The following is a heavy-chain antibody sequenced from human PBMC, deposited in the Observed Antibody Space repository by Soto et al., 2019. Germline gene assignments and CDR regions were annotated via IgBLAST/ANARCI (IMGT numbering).Heavy chain of an antibody. D-gene: IGHD3-10*01. Sequence: ASVKVSCKASGGTFSSYTISWVRQAPGQGLEWMGRIIPILGIANYAQKFQGRVTITADKSTSTAYMELSSLRSEDTAVYYCATANALFDSETWYYYGSGSYSAFDIWGQGTMVTVSS. V-gene: IGHV1-69*02. CDR2: IIPILGIA. J-gene: IGHJ3*02. CDR3: ATANALFDSETWYYYGSGSYSAFDI. CDR1: GGTFSSYT.